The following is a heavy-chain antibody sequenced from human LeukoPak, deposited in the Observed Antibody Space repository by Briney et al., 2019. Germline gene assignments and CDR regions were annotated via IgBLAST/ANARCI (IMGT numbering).Heavy chain of an antibody. Sequence: SETLSLTCAVSDYSISSGYYWGWIRQPPGKGLEWIGTIYHSGNAYYNPSLKSRVTISVDTSKNQFSLRLSSVTAADTAVYYCARHSYDSSGYYFPTFDPWGQGTLVTVSS. V-gene: IGHV4-38-2*01. CDR2: IYHSGNA. J-gene: IGHJ5*02. CDR1: DYSISSGYY. D-gene: IGHD3-22*01. CDR3: ARHSYDSSGYYFPTFDP.